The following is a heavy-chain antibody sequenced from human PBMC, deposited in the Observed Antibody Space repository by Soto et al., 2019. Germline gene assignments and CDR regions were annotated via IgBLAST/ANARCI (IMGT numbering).Heavy chain of an antibody. J-gene: IGHJ4*02. CDR1: GYTFTSYG. D-gene: IGHD3-3*01. CDR2: ISAYNGNT. Sequence: ASVKVSCKXSGYTFTSYGISWVRQAPGQGLEWMGWISAYNGNTNYAQKLQGRVTMTTDTSTTTAYMELRSLRSDDTAVYYCARSERLLEWSPEFDYWGQGTLVTVSS. V-gene: IGHV1-18*01. CDR3: ARSERLLEWSPEFDY.